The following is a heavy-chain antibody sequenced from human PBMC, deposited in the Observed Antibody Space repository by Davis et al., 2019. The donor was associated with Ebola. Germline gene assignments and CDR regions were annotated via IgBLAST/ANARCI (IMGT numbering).Heavy chain of an antibody. CDR3: ARDQIAYGDYALYYYYGMDV. CDR1: GYTFTSYD. J-gene: IGHJ6*04. Sequence: ASVKVSCKASGYTFTSYDMNWVRQAPGQGLEWMGWINTNTGNPTYAQGFTGRFVFSLDTSVSTAYLQISSLKAEDTAVYYCARDQIAYGDYALYYYYGMDVWGKGTTVTVSS. D-gene: IGHD4-17*01. V-gene: IGHV7-4-1*02. CDR2: INTNTGNP.